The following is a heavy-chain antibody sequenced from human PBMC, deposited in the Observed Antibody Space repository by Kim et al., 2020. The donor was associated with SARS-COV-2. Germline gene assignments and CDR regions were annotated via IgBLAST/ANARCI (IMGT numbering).Heavy chain of an antibody. V-gene: IGHV3-64*04. CDR1: GFSSSTYC. CDR2: ITSSGNNT. Sequence: GGSLRLSCAASGFSSSTYCMLWVRQAPGKGLECVSGITSSGNNTFYADSVKGRFTISRDNAKNTLYLQMNSLRADDTAVYYCVRFPGSWGGGISYY. J-gene: IGHJ6*01. D-gene: IGHD1-26*01. CDR3: VRFPGSWGGGISYY.